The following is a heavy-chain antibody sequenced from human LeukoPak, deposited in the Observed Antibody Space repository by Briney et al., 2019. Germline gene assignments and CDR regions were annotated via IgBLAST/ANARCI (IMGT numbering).Heavy chain of an antibody. CDR2: INQDGNTK. J-gene: IGHJ4*02. CDR3: ARAIGAVEAH. D-gene: IGHD6-13*01. Sequence: GGSLRLSCVASGVTFTNYWMHWVRQAPGKGLEWVANINQDGNTKFYVDSVKGRFTISRDNAKNSVYLQMNSLRAEDTAVYYYARAIGAVEAHWGQGTLVTVSS. V-gene: IGHV3-7*03. CDR1: GVTFTNYW.